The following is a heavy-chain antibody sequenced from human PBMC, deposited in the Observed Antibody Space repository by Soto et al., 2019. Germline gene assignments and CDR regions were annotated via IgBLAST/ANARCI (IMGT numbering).Heavy chain of an antibody. CDR1: GGSISSYY. D-gene: IGHD1-26*01. CDR3: ARASGVGVVGSIGPIDY. CDR2: IYYSGST. V-gene: IGHV4-59*01. Sequence: SETLSLTCTVSGGSISSYYWSWIRQSPGKGLEWIGYIYYSGSTDYNPSLKSRVTISVDTSKNQFSLKLRSVTAADTAVYYCARASGVGVVGSIGPIDYWGQGTQVTVSS. J-gene: IGHJ4*02.